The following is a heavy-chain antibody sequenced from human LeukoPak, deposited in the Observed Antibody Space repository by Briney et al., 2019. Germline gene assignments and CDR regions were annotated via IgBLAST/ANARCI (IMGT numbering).Heavy chain of an antibody. CDR3: SREGEDDFWSAFDY. V-gene: IGHV3-30*01. Sequence: GRSLRLSCAASGFTFSSFAMHWVRQAPGKGLEWVAVISDDGSNKHYADSLKDRFTISRDNSKNTQYLQMNSLRGEDTAVYYCSREGEDDFWSAFDYWGQGTLVTVSS. CDR2: ISDDGSNK. CDR1: GFTFSSFA. D-gene: IGHD3-3*01. J-gene: IGHJ4*02.